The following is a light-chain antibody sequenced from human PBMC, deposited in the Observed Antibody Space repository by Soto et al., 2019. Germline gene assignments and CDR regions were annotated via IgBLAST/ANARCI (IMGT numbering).Light chain of an antibody. CDR1: SSDIGAFNY. CDR2: GVT. J-gene: IGLJ1*01. V-gene: IGLV2-14*01. CDR3: SSYTTAFFYV. Sequence: QSALTQPASVSGSPGKSITISCTGSSSDIGAFNYVAWYQQHPGKAPTLIIHGVTNRPSGVSSRFSGSKSDYTASLTISGLQAEDEADYYCSSYTTAFFYVFGTGTKLTVL.